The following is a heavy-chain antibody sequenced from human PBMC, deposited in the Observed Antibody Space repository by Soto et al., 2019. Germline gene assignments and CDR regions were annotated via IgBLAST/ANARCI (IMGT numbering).Heavy chain of an antibody. D-gene: IGHD3-22*01. CDR2: ISSSGSTI. Sequence: QVQLVESGGGLVKPGGSLRLSCAASGFTFSDYYMSWIRQAPGKGLEWVSYISSSGSTIYYADSVKGRFTISRDNAKNSLYLQMNSLRAEDTAVYYCARAPIYGKTYYYDSSGYYFDYWGQGTLVTVSS. CDR3: ARAPIYGKTYYYDSSGYYFDY. J-gene: IGHJ4*02. CDR1: GFTFSDYY. V-gene: IGHV3-11*01.